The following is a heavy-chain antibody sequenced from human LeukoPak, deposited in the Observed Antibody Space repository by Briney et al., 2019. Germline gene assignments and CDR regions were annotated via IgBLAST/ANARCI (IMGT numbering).Heavy chain of an antibody. CDR2: ISSSSSYI. V-gene: IGHV3-21*01. CDR3: AREGIAAAGTGGVDY. CDR1: GFTFSSYS. Sequence: GGSLRLSCAASGFTFSSYSMNWVRQAPGKGLEWVSSISSSSSYIYYADSVKGRFTISRDNAKNSLYLQMNSLRAEDTAVYYCAREGIAAAGTGGVDYWGQGTLVTVSS. J-gene: IGHJ4*02. D-gene: IGHD6-13*01.